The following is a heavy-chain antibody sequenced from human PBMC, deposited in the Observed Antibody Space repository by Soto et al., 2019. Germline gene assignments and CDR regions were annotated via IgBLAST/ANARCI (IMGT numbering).Heavy chain of an antibody. V-gene: IGHV2-26*01. J-gene: IGHJ4*02. CDR1: GFSLSNARMG. CDR3: ARINDFWSGYYHRGYYFDY. D-gene: IGHD3-3*01. Sequence: QVTLKESGPVLVKPTEPLTLTCTVSGFSLSNARMGVSWIRQPPGKALEWLAHIFSTDEKSYSTSLKSRLTISKDTSKSQVVLTMTNMDLVDTATYYCARINDFWSGYYHRGYYFDYWGQGTLVTVAS. CDR2: IFSTDEK.